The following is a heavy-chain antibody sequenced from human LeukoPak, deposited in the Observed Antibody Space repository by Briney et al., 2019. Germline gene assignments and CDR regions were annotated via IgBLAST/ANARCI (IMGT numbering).Heavy chain of an antibody. CDR1: GYTFTSYY. CDR2: INPSGGST. V-gene: IGHV1-46*01. CDR3: ARPGWGYSYGSSFDY. Sequence: ASVKVSCKASGYTFTSYYMHWVRQAPGQGLEWMGIINPSGGSTSYAQKFQGRVTMTRDMSTSTVYMELSSLRSEDTAVYYCARPGWGYSYGSSFDYWGQGTLVTVSS. D-gene: IGHD5-18*01. J-gene: IGHJ4*02.